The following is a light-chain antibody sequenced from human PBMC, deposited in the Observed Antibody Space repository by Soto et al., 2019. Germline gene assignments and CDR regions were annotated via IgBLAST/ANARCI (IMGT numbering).Light chain of an antibody. CDR1: SSNLGSNY. Sequence: QAVVTQPPSASGTPGQRVTISCSGSSSNLGSNYVYWYQQLPGTAPKLLIYRNNQRPSGVPDRFSGSKSGPSASLAISGVRSEDEADYYCTAWDDTLRGPLFGGGTKLTVL. V-gene: IGLV1-47*01. CDR3: TAWDDTLRGPL. J-gene: IGLJ2*01. CDR2: RNN.